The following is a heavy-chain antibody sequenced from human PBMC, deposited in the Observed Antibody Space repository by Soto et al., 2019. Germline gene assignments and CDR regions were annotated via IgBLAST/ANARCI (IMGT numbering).Heavy chain of an antibody. Sequence: EVQLLESGGGLVQPGGSLRLSCATSGLTLTSQAMGWVRQAPGKGLEWVSSITAGGGTDYADSVRGRFTISRDNSKNTLYLQMSSLRAEDTAIYYCVKATGLLDPFDYWGQGILVTVSS. CDR1: GLTLTSQA. CDR3: VKATGLLDPFDY. CDR2: ITAGGGT. D-gene: IGHD3-3*01. J-gene: IGHJ4*02. V-gene: IGHV3-23*01.